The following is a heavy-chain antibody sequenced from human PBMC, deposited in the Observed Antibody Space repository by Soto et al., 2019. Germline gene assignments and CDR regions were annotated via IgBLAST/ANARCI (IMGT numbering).Heavy chain of an antibody. CDR1: GGTFSSYT. J-gene: IGHJ4*02. CDR3: AMAYCSSTSCYRDY. CDR2: IIPILGIA. D-gene: IGHD2-2*02. Sequence: QIQLVQSGAEVKKPGSSVKVSCKASGGTFSSYTISWVRQAPGQGLEWMGRIIPILGIANYAQKFQGRVTITADKXXSTAYMELSSLRSEDTAVYYCAMAYCSSTSCYRDYWGQGTLVTVSS. V-gene: IGHV1-69*02.